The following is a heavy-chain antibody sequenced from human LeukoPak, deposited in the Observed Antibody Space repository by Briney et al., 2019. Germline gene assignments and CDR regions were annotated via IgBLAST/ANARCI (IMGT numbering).Heavy chain of an antibody. V-gene: IGHV4-31*03. J-gene: IGHJ4*02. D-gene: IGHD3-3*01. CDR1: GGSISSGGYY. Sequence: SETLSLTCTVSGGSISSGGYYWSWIRQHPGKGLEWIGYIYYSGSTYYNPSLKSRVTISVDTSKNQFSLKLSSVTAADTAVYYCARAGGFFSPFGYWGQGTLVTVSS. CDR3: ARAGGFFSPFGY. CDR2: IYYSGST.